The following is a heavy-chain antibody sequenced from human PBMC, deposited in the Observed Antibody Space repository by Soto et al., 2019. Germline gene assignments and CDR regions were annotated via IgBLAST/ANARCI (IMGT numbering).Heavy chain of an antibody. V-gene: IGHV4-31*03. Sequence: SETLSLTCTVSGGSINSGGYYWSWIRQHSGKGLECIGYIYYSRSTYYNPSLKSRVTISVDTSKNQFSLKLSSVTAADTAVYYCARAIYAANWFDPWGQGTLVTVSS. J-gene: IGHJ5*02. CDR1: GGSINSGGYY. D-gene: IGHD2-15*01. CDR3: ARAIYAANWFDP. CDR2: IYYSRST.